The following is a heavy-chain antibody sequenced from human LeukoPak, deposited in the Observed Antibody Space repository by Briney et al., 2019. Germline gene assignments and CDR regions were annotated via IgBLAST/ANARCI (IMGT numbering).Heavy chain of an antibody. CDR3: AKDLEAYSSSFFDY. Sequence: PGGSLRLSCAASGFTFSSYAMSWVRQAPGKGLEWVSAISGSGGSTYYADSVKGRFIISRDNSKNTLYLQMNSLRAEDTAVYYCAKDLEAYSSSFFDYWGQGTLVTVSS. V-gene: IGHV3-23*01. CDR2: ISGSGGST. J-gene: IGHJ4*02. D-gene: IGHD6-6*01. CDR1: GFTFSSYA.